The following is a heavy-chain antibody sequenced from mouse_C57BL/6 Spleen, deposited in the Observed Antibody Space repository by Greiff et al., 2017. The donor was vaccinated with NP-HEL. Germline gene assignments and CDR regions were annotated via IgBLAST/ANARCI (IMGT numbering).Heavy chain of an antibody. CDR3: ASNILLRRGYFDY. V-gene: IGHV1-26*01. Sequence: EVQLQQSGPELVKPGASVKISCKASGYTFTDYYMNWVKQSHGKSLEWIGDINPNNGGTSYNQKFKGKATLTVDKSSSTAYMELRSLTSEDSAVYYCASNILLRRGYFDYWGQGTTLTVSS. CDR1: GYTFTDYY. D-gene: IGHD1-1*01. J-gene: IGHJ2*01. CDR2: INPNNGGT.